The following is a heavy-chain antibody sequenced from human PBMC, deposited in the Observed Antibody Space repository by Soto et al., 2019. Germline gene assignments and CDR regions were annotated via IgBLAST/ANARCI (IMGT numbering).Heavy chain of an antibody. Sequence: QVQLVQSGAEVKKPGSSVKVSCKASGGTFSSYAISWVRQAPEQGLEWMGGIIPIFGTANYAQKFQGRVTITADESTSTAYMELSSLRSEDTAVYYCARDRSEATITWFDPWGQGTLVTVSS. V-gene: IGHV1-69*12. J-gene: IGHJ5*02. CDR3: ARDRSEATITWFDP. CDR1: GGTFSSYA. CDR2: IIPIFGTA. D-gene: IGHD5-12*01.